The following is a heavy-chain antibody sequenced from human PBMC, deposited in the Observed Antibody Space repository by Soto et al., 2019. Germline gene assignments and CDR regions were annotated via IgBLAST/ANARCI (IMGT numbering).Heavy chain of an antibody. V-gene: IGHV4-59*01. D-gene: IGHD2-15*01. CDR2: IYYSGST. Sequence: SETLSLTCTVSGGSISTYDWSWIRHSPGKGLEWIGCIYYSGSTNYNPSLKSRVTISVDTSKNQFSLKLSSVTAADTAVYYCARVVAATSHYFDYWGQGALVTVSS. CDR3: ARVVAATSHYFDY. CDR1: GGSISTYD. J-gene: IGHJ4*02.